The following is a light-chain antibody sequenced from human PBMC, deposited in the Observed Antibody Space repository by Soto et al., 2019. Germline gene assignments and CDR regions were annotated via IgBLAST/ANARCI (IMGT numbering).Light chain of an antibody. J-gene: IGLJ1*01. CDR3: ETWDSNTRV. V-gene: IGLV4-60*03. CDR1: SGHSSYI. Sequence: QSVLTQSSSASASLGSSVKLTCTLSSGHSSYIIAWHQQQPGKAPRYLMKLEGSGSYNKGSGVPDRFSGSSSGADRYLTISNLQSEDEADYYCETWDSNTRVFGTGTEVTVL. CDR2: LEGSGSY.